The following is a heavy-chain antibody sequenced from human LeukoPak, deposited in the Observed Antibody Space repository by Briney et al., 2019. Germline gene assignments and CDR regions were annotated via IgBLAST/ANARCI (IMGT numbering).Heavy chain of an antibody. J-gene: IGHJ4*02. D-gene: IGHD3/OR15-3a*01. CDR2: ISYDGSNK. Sequence: PGRSLTLSCAASGFTFSSFGMHWARQAPGKGLEWVAAISYDGSNKYYADSVKGRFTISRGNSKNTLSLQMNSLRAEDTAVYYCAGGLYYFDYSGQGTLVTVSS. CDR1: GFTFSSFG. V-gene: IGHV3-30*03. CDR3: AGGLYYFDY.